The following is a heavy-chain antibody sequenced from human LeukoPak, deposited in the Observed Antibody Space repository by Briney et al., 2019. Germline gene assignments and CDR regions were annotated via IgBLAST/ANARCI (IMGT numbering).Heavy chain of an antibody. CDR1: GGSISSSSYY. V-gene: IGHV4-39*07. CDR2: IYYSGST. J-gene: IGHJ4*02. Sequence: SETLSLTCTVSGGSISSSSYYWGWIRQPPGKGLEWIGSIYYSGSTYYNPSLKSRVTISVDTSKNQFSLKLSSVTAADTAVYYCARGTYGGNSITSFDYWGQGTLVTVSS. CDR3: ARGTYGGNSITSFDY. D-gene: IGHD4-23*01.